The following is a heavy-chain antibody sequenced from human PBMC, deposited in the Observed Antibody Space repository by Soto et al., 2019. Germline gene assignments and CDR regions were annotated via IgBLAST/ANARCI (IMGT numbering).Heavy chain of an antibody. J-gene: IGHJ4*02. D-gene: IGHD1-1*01. V-gene: IGHV4-31*02. CDR3: ARVYNWNYSL. CDR2: IYYSGST. Sequence: SETLSLTCTVAGGSIRSGGGCWSWIRQHPGKGLEWIGYIYYSGSTYYNPSLKSRVTISVDTSKNQFSLKLSSVTAAYSAVYYCARVYNWNYSLWGQGTLVTVSS. CDR1: GGSIRSGGGC.